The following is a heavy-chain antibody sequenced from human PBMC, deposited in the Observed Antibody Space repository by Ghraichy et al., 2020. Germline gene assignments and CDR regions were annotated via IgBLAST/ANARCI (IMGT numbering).Heavy chain of an antibody. Sequence: GSLRLSCSVSGGSVSSGNFHWSWIRQPPGKGLEWIGYIYYSLSTNYNTSLKSRVTILVDTSKNQFSLKLSSVTAADTAVYYCARTVLRFLEWSKGIDYYYGMDIWGQGTTVTVSS. CDR2: IYYSLST. J-gene: IGHJ6*02. CDR3: ARTVLRFLEWSKGIDYYYGMDI. CDR1: GGSVSSGNFH. V-gene: IGHV4-61*01. D-gene: IGHD3-3*01.